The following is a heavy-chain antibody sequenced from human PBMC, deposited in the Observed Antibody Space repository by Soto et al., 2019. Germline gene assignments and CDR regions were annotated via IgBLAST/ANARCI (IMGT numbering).Heavy chain of an antibody. J-gene: IGHJ2*01. CDR2: ISSSSSYI. CDR3: ARDPGKWYFDL. Sequence: GGSLRLSCAASGFTFSSYSMNWVRQAPGKGLEWVSSISSSSSYIYYADSVKGRFTISRDNAKNSLYLQMNSLRAEDTAVYYCARDPGKWYFDLWGRGTLVTVSS. V-gene: IGHV3-21*01. CDR1: GFTFSSYS.